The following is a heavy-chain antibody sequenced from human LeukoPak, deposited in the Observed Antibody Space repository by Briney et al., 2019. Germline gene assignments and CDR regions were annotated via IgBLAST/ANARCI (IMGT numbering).Heavy chain of an antibody. CDR3: ARDKLGIS. J-gene: IGHJ4*02. CDR2: LYYSGNT. CDR1: GGSISSYY. D-gene: IGHD7-27*01. Sequence: SETLSLTCTVSGGSISSYYWHWIRQPPGKGLEWIGYLYYSGNTYYNPSLKSRVTMSVDTSKNQFSLKLSSVTAADTAVYYCARDKLGISWGQGTLVTVSS. V-gene: IGHV4-59*01.